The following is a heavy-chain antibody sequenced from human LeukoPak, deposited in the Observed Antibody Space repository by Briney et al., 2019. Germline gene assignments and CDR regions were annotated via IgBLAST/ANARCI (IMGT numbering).Heavy chain of an antibody. Sequence: SETLSLTCAVYGGSFSGYYWSWIRQPPGKGLEWIGEINHSGSTNYNPSLKSRVTISVDTSKNQFSLKVSSVTAADTAVYYCARDGAFAMDVWGQGTTVTVSS. CDR1: GGSFSGYY. CDR2: INHSGST. V-gene: IGHV4-34*01. CDR3: ARDGAFAMDV. J-gene: IGHJ6*02.